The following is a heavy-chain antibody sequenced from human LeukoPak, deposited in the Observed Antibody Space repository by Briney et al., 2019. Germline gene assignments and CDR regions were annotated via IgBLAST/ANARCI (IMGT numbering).Heavy chain of an antibody. D-gene: IGHD5-24*01. CDR3: ARGMGWLRYPKSYFDY. J-gene: IGHJ4*02. V-gene: IGHV3-23*01. CDR2: ISGSGGST. CDR1: AFTFSSYA. Sequence: GGSLRLSCAASAFTFSSYAMSWVRRAPGKGLEWVSTISGSGGSTYYADSVRGRFTISRDNSKNILYLQMNSLRAEDTAVYYCARGMGWLRYPKSYFDYWGQGTLVTVSS.